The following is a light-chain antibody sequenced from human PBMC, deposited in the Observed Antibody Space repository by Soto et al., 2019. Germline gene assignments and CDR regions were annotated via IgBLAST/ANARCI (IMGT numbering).Light chain of an antibody. J-gene: IGLJ1*01. CDR2: YDD. Sequence: QSVLTQPPSVSEAPRQRVTISCSGSSSNIGNNAVNWYQQLPGKAPKLLIYYDDLLPSGVSDRFSGSKSGTSASLAISGLQSEDEADDYCAAWDDSLNVPFVFGTGTKVTVL. CDR3: AAWDDSLNVPFV. V-gene: IGLV1-36*01. CDR1: SSNIGNNA.